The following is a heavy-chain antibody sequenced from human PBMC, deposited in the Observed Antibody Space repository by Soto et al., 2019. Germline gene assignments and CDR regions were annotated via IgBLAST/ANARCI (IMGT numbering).Heavy chain of an antibody. J-gene: IGHJ4*02. CDR3: AHRILRTVFGLVTTTAIYFDF. D-gene: IGHD3-3*01. V-gene: IGHV2-5*02. CDR1: GFSLTTSGVG. Sequence: QITLNESGPTVVKPAETLTLTCTFSGFSLTTSGVGVGWIRQSPGKAPEWLAHIYWDDDKGYSASLKSRLTITKDTSKNQVVLTMASVDPADTATYYCAHRILRTVFGLVTTTAIYFDFWGQGTPVVVSS. CDR2: IYWDDDK.